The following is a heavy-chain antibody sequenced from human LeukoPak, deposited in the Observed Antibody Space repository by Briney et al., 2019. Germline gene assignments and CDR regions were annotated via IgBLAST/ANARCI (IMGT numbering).Heavy chain of an antibody. CDR3: ATLTTVLLWFGDFDY. CDR1: GFTFSSYA. CDR2: ISGSGGST. V-gene: IGHV3-23*01. D-gene: IGHD3-10*01. J-gene: IGHJ4*02. Sequence: GGSLRLSCAASGFTFSSYAMSWVGQAPGKGLEWVSAISGSGGSTYYADSVKGRFTISRDNSKNTLYLQMNSLRAEDTAVYYCATLTTVLLWFGDFDYWGQGTLVTVSS.